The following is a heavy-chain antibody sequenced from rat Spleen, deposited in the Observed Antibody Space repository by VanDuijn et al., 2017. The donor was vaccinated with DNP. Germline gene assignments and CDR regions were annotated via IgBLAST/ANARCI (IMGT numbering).Heavy chain of an antibody. J-gene: IGHJ1*01. CDR1: GFTFSDYY. Sequence: EVLLVESDGGLVQPGRSLKLSCAVSGFTFSDYYMAWVRQAPAKGLVWVATTCSNVGIPYYRDYVKGRFTIYRDNARNTQYLQMDSLRSEDTATYYCARYYGYNYWYFDFWGPGTMVTVSS. V-gene: IGHV5-29*01. CDR2: TCSNVGIP. CDR3: ARYYGYNYWYFDF. D-gene: IGHD1-9*01.